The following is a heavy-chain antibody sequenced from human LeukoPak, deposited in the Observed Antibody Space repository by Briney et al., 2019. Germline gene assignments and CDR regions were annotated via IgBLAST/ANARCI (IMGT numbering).Heavy chain of an antibody. CDR1: GGSISSSSYY. CDR3: ARLGAMAFFDY. V-gene: IGHV4-39*01. CDR2: IYYSGST. D-gene: IGHD1-26*01. Sequence: PSETLSLTCTVSGGSISSSSYYWGWIRQPPGKGLEWIGSIYYSGSTYYNPSLKSRVTISVDTSKNQFSLKLGSVTAADTAVYYCARLGAMAFFDYWGQGTLVTVSS. J-gene: IGHJ4*02.